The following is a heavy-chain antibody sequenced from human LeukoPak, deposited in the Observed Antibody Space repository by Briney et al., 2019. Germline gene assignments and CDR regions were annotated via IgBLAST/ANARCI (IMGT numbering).Heavy chain of an antibody. V-gene: IGHV3-23*01. J-gene: IGHJ4*02. Sequence: GGSLRLSCAASGFTFSNFAMSWVRQAPGKGLEWVSGISGGGGTTDYADSVWGRFTISRDTSMNTVYLQMNSLRAEDTALYYCAKAGSADRNSWFGVVYWGQGTLVTVSP. CDR2: ISGGGGTT. CDR1: GFTFSNFA. D-gene: IGHD6-13*01. CDR3: AKAGSADRNSWFGVVY.